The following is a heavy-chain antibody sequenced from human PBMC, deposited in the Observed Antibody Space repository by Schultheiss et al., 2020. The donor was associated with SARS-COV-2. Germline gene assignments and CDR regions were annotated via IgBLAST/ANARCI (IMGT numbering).Heavy chain of an antibody. CDR2: IYYSGST. Sequence: ESLKISCAVSGGSISSYYWSWIRQPPGKGLEWIGYIYYSGSTNYNPSLKSRVTISVDTSKNQFSLKLSSVTAADTAVYYCARHSILWFGELLGNWFDPWGQGTLVTVSS. V-gene: IGHV4-59*08. CDR3: ARHSILWFGELLGNWFDP. CDR1: GGSISSYY. D-gene: IGHD3-10*01. J-gene: IGHJ5*02.